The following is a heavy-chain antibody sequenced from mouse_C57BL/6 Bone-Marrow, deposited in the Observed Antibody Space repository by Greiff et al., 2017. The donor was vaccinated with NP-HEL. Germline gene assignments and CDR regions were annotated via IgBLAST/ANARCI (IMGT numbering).Heavy chain of an antibody. V-gene: IGHV1-19*01. CDR3: AKELRGYFDY. J-gene: IGHJ2*01. Sequence: EVQLQQSGPVLVKPGASVKMSCKASGYTFTDYYMSWVKQSHGKSLEWIGVINPYNGGTSYNQKFKGKATLTVDKSSSTAYMELNSLTSEDSAVYYCAKELRGYFDYWGQGTTLTVSS. CDR2: INPYNGGT. D-gene: IGHD1-1*01. CDR1: GYTFTDYY.